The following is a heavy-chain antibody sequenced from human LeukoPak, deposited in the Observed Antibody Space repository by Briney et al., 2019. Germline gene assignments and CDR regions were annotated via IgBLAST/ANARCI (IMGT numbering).Heavy chain of an antibody. CDR1: QVTLGDFG. Sequence: PGKSLRLSCAASQVTLGDFGVHWVRQAPGKGLEWVAVISYDGTIQYYGDSVKGRFTISRDNTNNTVYLQMNSLRAEDTAVYFCAKDSTNYDFWSGHWDYCSGMYVWGQGSSV. D-gene: IGHD3-3*01. J-gene: IGHJ6*02. CDR2: ISYDGTIQ. V-gene: IGHV3-30*18. CDR3: AKDSTNYDFWSGHWDYCSGMYV.